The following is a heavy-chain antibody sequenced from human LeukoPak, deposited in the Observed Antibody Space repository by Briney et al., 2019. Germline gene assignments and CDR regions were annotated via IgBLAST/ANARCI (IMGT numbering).Heavy chain of an antibody. CDR1: GLTFSSYC. D-gene: IGHD6-13*01. CDR3: AKSITMQHDAFDI. V-gene: IGHV3-23*01. J-gene: IGHJ3*02. Sequence: PGRSLRLSCAASGLTFSSYCTSWVRHPPRKGLEWVSAISGSGGSTYYADSVKGRSTISRDNSKNTLYLQMNSLRAEDTAVYYCAKSITMQHDAFDIWGQGTMVTVSS. CDR2: ISGSGGST.